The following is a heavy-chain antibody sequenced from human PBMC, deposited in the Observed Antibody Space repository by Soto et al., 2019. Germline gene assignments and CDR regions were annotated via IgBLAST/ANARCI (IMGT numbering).Heavy chain of an antibody. CDR3: ARRYYDSSGYYYVEDYFDY. J-gene: IGHJ4*02. Sequence: QVPLVQSGAEVKKPGASVKVSCEASGYTFTSYAIHWVRQAPRQRLEWMGWINAGNGKTKYSQKLQGRVTITRDTSASTAYMELSSLRSEDTAVYYCARRYYDSSGYYYVEDYFDYWGQGTLVTVSS. CDR1: GYTFTSYA. CDR2: INAGNGKT. V-gene: IGHV1-3*01. D-gene: IGHD3-22*01.